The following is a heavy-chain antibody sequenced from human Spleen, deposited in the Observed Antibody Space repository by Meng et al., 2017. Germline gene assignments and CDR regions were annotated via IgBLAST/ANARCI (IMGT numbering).Heavy chain of an antibody. V-gene: IGHV4-38-2*02. CDR1: DYSISSGYY. J-gene: IGHJ4*02. CDR2: IYHSGST. Sequence: SETLSLTCTVSDYSISSGYYWGWIRQPPGKGLEWIGTIYHSGSTHYNPSLNSRVTISVDTSENHFSLKLTSVTAADTAVYYCARGHYGDYPIDYWGPGTLVTVSS. D-gene: IGHD4-17*01. CDR3: ARGHYGDYPIDY.